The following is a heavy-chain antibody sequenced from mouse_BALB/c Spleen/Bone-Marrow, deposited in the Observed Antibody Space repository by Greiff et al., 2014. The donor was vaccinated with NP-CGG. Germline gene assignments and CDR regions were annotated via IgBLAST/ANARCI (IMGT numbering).Heavy chain of an antibody. CDR2: IDPANGNT. V-gene: IGHV14-3*02. J-gene: IGHJ3*01. CDR3: AIYYYGSSGFAH. CDR1: GFNIKDTY. Sequence: VQLKESGAELVKPGASVKLSCTASGFNIKDTYMHWVKQRPEQGLEWIGRIDPANGNTNYDPKFQGKATITADTSSNTAYLQLSSLTSEDTAVYYCAIYYYGSSGFAHWGQGTLVTVSA. D-gene: IGHD1-1*01.